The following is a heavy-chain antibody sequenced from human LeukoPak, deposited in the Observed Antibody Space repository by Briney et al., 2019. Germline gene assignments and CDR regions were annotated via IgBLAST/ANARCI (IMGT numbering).Heavy chain of an antibody. CDR3: ARVTVAAAGFDP. Sequence: ASVKVSCKASGYTFTGYYMHWVRQAPGQGLEWMGWINPNSGGTNYAQKLQGRVTMTTDTSTSTAYMELRSLRSDDTAVYYCARVTVAAAGFDPWGQGTLVTVSS. D-gene: IGHD6-13*01. V-gene: IGHV1-2*02. CDR1: GYTFTGYY. J-gene: IGHJ5*02. CDR2: INPNSGGT.